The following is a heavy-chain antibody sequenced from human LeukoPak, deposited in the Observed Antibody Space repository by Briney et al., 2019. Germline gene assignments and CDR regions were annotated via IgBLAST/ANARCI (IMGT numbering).Heavy chain of an antibody. J-gene: IGHJ6*02. CDR1: GFTFSSYG. CDR3: ARVAADTANYYYYGMDV. CDR2: IWYDGSNK. Sequence: PGGSLRLSCAASGFTFSSYGMHWVRQAPGKGLEWVAVIWYDGSNKYYADSVKGRFTISRDNSKNTLYLQMNSLRAEDTAVYYCARVAADTANYYYYGMDVWGQGTTVTVSS. D-gene: IGHD5-18*01. V-gene: IGHV3-33*01.